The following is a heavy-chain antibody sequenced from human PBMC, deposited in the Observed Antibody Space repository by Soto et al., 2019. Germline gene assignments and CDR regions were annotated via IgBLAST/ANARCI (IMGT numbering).Heavy chain of an antibody. Sequence: PGGSLRLSYAASGFTVSSNYMSWVRQAPGKGLEWVSVIYSGGSTYYADSVKGRFTISRDNSKNTLYLQMNSLRAEDTAVYYCARDRPYYYGSGSYYYYYYGMDVWGQGTTVTVSS. CDR2: IYSGGST. CDR3: ARDRPYYYGSGSYYYYYYGMDV. J-gene: IGHJ6*02. D-gene: IGHD3-10*01. V-gene: IGHV3-53*01. CDR1: GFTVSSNY.